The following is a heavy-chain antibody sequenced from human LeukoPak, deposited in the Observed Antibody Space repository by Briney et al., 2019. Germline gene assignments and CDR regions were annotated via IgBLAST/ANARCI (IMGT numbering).Heavy chain of an antibody. CDR1: GGSISSYY. J-gene: IGHJ6*02. CDR3: ARDPYCSSTRCYGMDV. Sequence: SETLSLTCTVSGGSISSYYWSWIRQPPGKGLEWIGYIYTTGSTVYNPSLKSRLTMSVDASKNQFSLKLTSVTAADTAVYYCARDPYCSSTRCYGMDVWGQGTTVTVSS. CDR2: IYTTGST. V-gene: IGHV4-4*08. D-gene: IGHD2-2*01.